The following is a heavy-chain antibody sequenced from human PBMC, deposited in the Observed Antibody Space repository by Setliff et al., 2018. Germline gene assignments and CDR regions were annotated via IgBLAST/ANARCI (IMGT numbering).Heavy chain of an antibody. V-gene: IGHV3-11*04. Sequence: GGSLRLSCAASGFTFTDHYMSWIRQTPGKGLEWLCYISADDVSILYADSVKGRFSVSRDNAKNSVYLEMNNLRSEDTAVYYCFGAGTCSYWGQGTLVTVSS. D-gene: IGHD3-10*01. J-gene: IGHJ4*02. CDR3: FGAGTCSY. CDR2: ISADDVSI. CDR1: GFTFTDHY.